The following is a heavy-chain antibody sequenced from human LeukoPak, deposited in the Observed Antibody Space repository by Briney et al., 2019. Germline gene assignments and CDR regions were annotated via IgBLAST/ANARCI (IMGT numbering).Heavy chain of an antibody. J-gene: IGHJ4*02. CDR1: GFTFSSYA. Sequence: GGSLRLSCAASGFTFSSYAMSWVRQAPGKGLEWVSAISGSGGSTYYADSVKGRFTISRDNSKNTLYLQMNSLRAEDTAVYYCARGGARLLWFGEPFDYWGQGTLVTVSS. V-gene: IGHV3-23*01. D-gene: IGHD3-10*01. CDR2: ISGSGGST. CDR3: ARGGARLLWFGEPFDY.